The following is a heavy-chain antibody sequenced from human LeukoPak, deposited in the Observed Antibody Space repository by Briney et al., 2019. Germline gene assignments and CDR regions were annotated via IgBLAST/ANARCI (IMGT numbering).Heavy chain of an antibody. J-gene: IGHJ3*02. CDR1: GFTFGSYA. V-gene: IGHV3-23*01. Sequence: PGGSLRLSCAASGFTFGSYAMTWVRQAPGKGLEWVSAISCSGGSTYYADSVKGRFTISRDNSKNTLNLQMNSLRAEDTAVYYCARDTPEDAFDISGHGKMVTASS. CDR2: ISCSGGST. CDR3: ARDTPEDAFDI.